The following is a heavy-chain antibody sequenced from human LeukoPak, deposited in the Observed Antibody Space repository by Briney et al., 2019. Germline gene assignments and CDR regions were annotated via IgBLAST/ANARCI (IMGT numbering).Heavy chain of an antibody. V-gene: IGHV1-8*01. CDR1: GYTFTIYD. J-gene: IGHJ6*02. CDR2: MNPNSGNT. Sequence: WASVKVSCKASGYTFTIYDIHWVQQATGQGLEWMGWMNPNSGNTGYAQKFQGRVTMTRNTSISTAYMELSSLRSEDTAVYYCAILTIFGVLYGMDVWGQGTTVTVSS. CDR3: AILTIFGVLYGMDV. D-gene: IGHD3-3*01.